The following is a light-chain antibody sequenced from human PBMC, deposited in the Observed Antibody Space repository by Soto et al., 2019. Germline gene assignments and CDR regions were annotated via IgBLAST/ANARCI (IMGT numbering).Light chain of an antibody. CDR2: DAF. J-gene: IGKJ4*01. CDR3: QQYGNLPRT. CDR1: QDIANY. V-gene: IGKV1-33*01. Sequence: DIQMTQSPSSLSASVGDRVTITCQASQDIANYLNWYQQKAGRAPKFLIYDAFNLETGVPSRFRGSRSGNDFTLTISSLQPEDLATYYFQQYGNLPRTFGGGTKVEIK.